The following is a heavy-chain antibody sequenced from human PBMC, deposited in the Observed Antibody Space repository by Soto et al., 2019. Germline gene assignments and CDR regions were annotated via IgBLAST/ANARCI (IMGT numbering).Heavy chain of an antibody. D-gene: IGHD3-22*01. CDR3: ARLKGLYDSSGYYPEGAFDI. CDR1: GYTFTGYY. V-gene: IGHV1-2*04. CDR2: INPNSGGT. Sequence: GASVKVSCKASGYTFTGYYMHWVRQAPGQGLEWMGWINPNSGGTNYAQKFQGWVTMTRDTSISTAYMELSSLRSEDTAVYYCARLKGLYDSSGYYPEGAFDIWGQGTMVTVSS. J-gene: IGHJ3*02.